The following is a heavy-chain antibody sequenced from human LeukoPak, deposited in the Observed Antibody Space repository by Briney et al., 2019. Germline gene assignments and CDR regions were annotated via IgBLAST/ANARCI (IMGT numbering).Heavy chain of an antibody. CDR3: AKSGLNRFDY. Sequence: GGSLRLSCAASGFTFSTYGMNWVRQAPGKGLEWVSGISPSGGITYYTDSVKGRFTISRDNSKNTLYLQMNSLRAEDTAIYYCAKSGLNRFDYWGQGTLVTVSS. CDR1: GFTFSTYG. D-gene: IGHD2-15*01. J-gene: IGHJ4*02. CDR2: ISPSGGIT. V-gene: IGHV3-23*01.